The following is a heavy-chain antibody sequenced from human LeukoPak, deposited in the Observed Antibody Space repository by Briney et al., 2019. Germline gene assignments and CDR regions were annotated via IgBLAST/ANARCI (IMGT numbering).Heavy chain of an antibody. J-gene: IGHJ4*02. D-gene: IGHD2-2*01. CDR1: GGSVSSASYY. CDR2: VYYTGST. Sequence: SETLSLTCTVSGGSVSSASYYWRWIRQPPGKGLEWIAYVYYTGSTNYNPSLKSRVTISLDTSKNRFSLKLSSVTAADTAVYYCARTQYCSSTSCYFGYFDYWGQGTLVTVSS. V-gene: IGHV4-61*01. CDR3: ARTQYCSSTSCYFGYFDY.